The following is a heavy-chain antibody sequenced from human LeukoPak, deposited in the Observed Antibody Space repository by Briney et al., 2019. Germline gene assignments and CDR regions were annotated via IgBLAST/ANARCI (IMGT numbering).Heavy chain of an antibody. CDR1: GGSISSYY. CDR3: AREGITGTTGDAFDI. V-gene: IGHV4-4*07. D-gene: IGHD1-7*01. Sequence: SETLSLTCTVSGGSISSYYWSWIRQPAGKGLEWIGRIYTSGSTNYNPSPKSRVTMSVDTSKNQFSLKLSSVTAADTAVYYCAREGITGTTGDAFDIWGQGTMVTVSS. J-gene: IGHJ3*02. CDR2: IYTSGST.